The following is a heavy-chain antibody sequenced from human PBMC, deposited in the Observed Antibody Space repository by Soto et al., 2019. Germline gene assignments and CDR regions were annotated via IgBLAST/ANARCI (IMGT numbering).Heavy chain of an antibody. CDR1: GFTVSSNY. CDR3: ARDLGFGELIFDSNDY. Sequence: PGGSLRLACAASGFTVSSNYMSWVRQAPGKGLEWVSVIYSGGSTYYADSVKGRFTISRDNSKNTLYLQMNSLRAEDTAVYYCARDLGFGELIFDSNDYWGQGTLVTVSS. CDR2: IYSGGST. V-gene: IGHV3-66*01. J-gene: IGHJ4*02. D-gene: IGHD3-10*01.